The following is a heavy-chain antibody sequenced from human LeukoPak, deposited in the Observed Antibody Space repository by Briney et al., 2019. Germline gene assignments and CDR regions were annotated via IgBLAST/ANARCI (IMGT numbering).Heavy chain of an antibody. CDR2: ISSSSSYI. J-gene: IGHJ4*02. D-gene: IGHD2-2*01. Sequence: GALRLSCAASGFTFSSYSMNWVRQAPGKGLEWVSSISSSSSYIYYTDSVKGRFTISRDNAKKSLYLQMNSLRAEDTAVYYCAKEGYCRSTSCYFSLYFDYWGQGTLVTVSS. V-gene: IGHV3-21*01. CDR3: AKEGYCRSTSCYFSLYFDY. CDR1: GFTFSSYS.